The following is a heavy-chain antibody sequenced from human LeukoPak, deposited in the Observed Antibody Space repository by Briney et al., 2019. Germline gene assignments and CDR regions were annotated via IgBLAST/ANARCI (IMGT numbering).Heavy chain of an antibody. V-gene: IGHV1-8*01. Sequence: GASVKVSCKASGYTFTSYDINWVRQATGQGLEWMGWMSPNSDNTGYAQKFQGRVTFTRDTSISTAYMELRSLTSEDTAVYYCARDYGGSSGWFDPWGQGPLVTVSS. J-gene: IGHJ5*02. CDR1: GYTFTSYD. CDR3: ARDYGGSSGWFDP. CDR2: MSPNSDNT. D-gene: IGHD4-23*01.